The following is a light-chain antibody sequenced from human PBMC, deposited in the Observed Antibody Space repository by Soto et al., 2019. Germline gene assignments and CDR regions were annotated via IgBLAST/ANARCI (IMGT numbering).Light chain of an antibody. CDR1: QGISSY. CDR3: QQYYSYPRT. V-gene: IGKV1-8*01. Sequence: AIRMTQSPSSLSASTGDRVTITCRASQGISSYLAWYQQKPEKAPKLLIYAASTLQSGVPSRFSGSGSGTDFTLPISCLQSEDFATYYCQQYYSYPRTFGQGTKVEIK. J-gene: IGKJ1*01. CDR2: AAS.